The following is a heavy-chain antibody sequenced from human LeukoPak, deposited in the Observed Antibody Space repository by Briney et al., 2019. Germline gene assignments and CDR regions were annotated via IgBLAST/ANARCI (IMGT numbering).Heavy chain of an antibody. J-gene: IGHJ6*03. D-gene: IGHD3-3*01. V-gene: IGHV1-46*01. CDR3: ARGKRSRAIFGVVKHSYYYYMDV. Sequence: ASVKVSCKASGYNFTNYQMHWVRQAPGQGLEWMGIINPSAGSTSYAQKFQGRVTMTRDMSTSTVYMELSSLRSEDTAVYYCARGKRSRAIFGVVKHSYYYYMDVWGKGTTVTVSS. CDR2: INPSAGST. CDR1: GYNFTNYQ.